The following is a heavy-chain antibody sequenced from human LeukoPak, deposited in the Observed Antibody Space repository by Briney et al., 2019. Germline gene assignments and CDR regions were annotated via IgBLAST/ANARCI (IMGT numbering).Heavy chain of an antibody. Sequence: PGGSLRLSCAASGFTFSSYNMNWVRQAPGKGLEWISYISSGSDTIYYADSVKGRFTVSRDNAKNSLYLQMNSLRDEDTAVYYCARDYHDRSGYYYGGYWGQGTLVTVSS. CDR2: ISSGSDTI. D-gene: IGHD3-22*01. CDR3: ARDYHDRSGYYYGGY. CDR1: GFTFSSYN. V-gene: IGHV3-48*02. J-gene: IGHJ4*02.